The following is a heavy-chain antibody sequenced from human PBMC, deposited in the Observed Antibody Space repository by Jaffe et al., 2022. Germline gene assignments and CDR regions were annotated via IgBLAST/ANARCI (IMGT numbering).Heavy chain of an antibody. V-gene: IGHV4-30-2*01. D-gene: IGHD3-3*01. CDR1: GGSISSGGYS. Sequence: QLQLQESGSGLVKPSQTLSLTCAVSGGSISSGGYSWSWIRQPPGKGLEWIGYIYHSGSTYYNPSLKSRVTISVDRSKNQFSLKLSSVTAADTAVYYCARRRGIGQITIFGVVMFVFDIWGQGTMVTVSS. CDR3: ARRRGIGQITIFGVVMFVFDI. CDR2: IYHSGST. J-gene: IGHJ3*02.